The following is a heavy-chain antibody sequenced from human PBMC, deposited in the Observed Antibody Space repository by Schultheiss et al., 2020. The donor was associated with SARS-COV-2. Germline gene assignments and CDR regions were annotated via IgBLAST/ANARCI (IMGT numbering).Heavy chain of an antibody. CDR2: ISYDGSNK. D-gene: IGHD1-7*01. V-gene: IGHV3-30*18. CDR3: AKDLEGVWNYVFYTPPSYGMDV. Sequence: GGSLRLSCAASGFTFSSYGMHWVRQAPGKGLEWVAVISYDGSNKYYADSVKGRFTISRDNSKNTLYLQMNSLRAEDTAVYYCAKDLEGVWNYVFYTPPSYGMDVWGQGTTVTVAS. J-gene: IGHJ6*02. CDR1: GFTFSSYG.